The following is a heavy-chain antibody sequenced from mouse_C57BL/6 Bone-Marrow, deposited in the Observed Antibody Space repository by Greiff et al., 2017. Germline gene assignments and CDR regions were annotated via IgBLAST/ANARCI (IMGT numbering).Heavy chain of an antibody. CDR3: TREAYYYAMDY. CDR1: GFTFSSYA. J-gene: IGHJ4*01. Sequence: EVQGVESGAGLVKPGGSLKLSCAASGFTFSSYAMSWVRQTPEKRLEWVAYISSGGDYIYYADTVKGRFTISRDNARNTLYLQMSSLKSEDTAMYYCTREAYYYAMDYWGQGTSVTVSS. V-gene: IGHV5-9-1*02. CDR2: ISSGGDYI.